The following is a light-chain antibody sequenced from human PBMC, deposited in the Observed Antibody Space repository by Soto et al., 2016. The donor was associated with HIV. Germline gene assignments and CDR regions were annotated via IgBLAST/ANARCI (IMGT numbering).Light chain of an antibody. CDR3: QKYNNALFT. J-gene: IGKJ3*01. Sequence: DIQMTQSPSSLSASVGDRVTITCRASQSISSYLNWYQQKPGKAPKLLISAASTLQSGVPSRFSGSGSGTDFTLTISSLQPEDVATYYCQKYNNALFTFGPGTKVAIK. V-gene: IGKV1-27*01. CDR1: QSISSY. CDR2: AAS.